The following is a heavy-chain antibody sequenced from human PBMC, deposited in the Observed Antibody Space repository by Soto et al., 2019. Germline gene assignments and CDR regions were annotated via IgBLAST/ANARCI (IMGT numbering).Heavy chain of an antibody. D-gene: IGHD3-3*01. CDR2: INHSGST. CDR3: ARGSRITIFGVVIIDDY. V-gene: IGHV4-34*01. Sequence: QVQLQQWGAGLLKPSETLSLTCAVYGGSFSGYYWSWIRQPPGKGLEWIGEINHSGSTNYNPSLKSRVTISVDTSKNQFSLKLSSVTAADTAVYYCARGSRITIFGVVIIDDYWGQGTLVTVSS. J-gene: IGHJ4*02. CDR1: GGSFSGYY.